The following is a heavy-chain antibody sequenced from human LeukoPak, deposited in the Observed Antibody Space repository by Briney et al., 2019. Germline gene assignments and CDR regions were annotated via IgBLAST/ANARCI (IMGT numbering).Heavy chain of an antibody. CDR2: ISAYNGNT. J-gene: IGHJ3*02. Sequence: GASVKVSCRASGYTFTSYGSSWVRQAPGQGREGMGWISAYNGNTNYAQKPQGRVTMTTDTSTSTAYMELRSLRSDDTAVYYCARSVSTLDAFDIWGQGTMVTVSS. CDR3: ARSVSTLDAFDI. CDR1: GYTFTSYG. V-gene: IGHV1-18*01. D-gene: IGHD2-8*01.